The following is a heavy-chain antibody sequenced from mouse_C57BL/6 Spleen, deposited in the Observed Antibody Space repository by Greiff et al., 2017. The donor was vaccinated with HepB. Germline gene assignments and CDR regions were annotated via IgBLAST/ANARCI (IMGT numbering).Heavy chain of an antibody. J-gene: IGHJ3*01. Sequence: EVQLQQSGTVLARPGASVKMSCKTSGYTFTSYWMHWVKQRPGQGLEWIGAIYPGNSDTSYNQKFKGKAKLTAVTSASTAYMELSSLTNEDSAVYYCTRSPYYYGSSDPLFAYWGQGTLVTVSA. V-gene: IGHV1-5*01. CDR3: TRSPYYYGSSDPLFAY. CDR2: IYPGNSDT. CDR1: GYTFTSYW. D-gene: IGHD1-1*01.